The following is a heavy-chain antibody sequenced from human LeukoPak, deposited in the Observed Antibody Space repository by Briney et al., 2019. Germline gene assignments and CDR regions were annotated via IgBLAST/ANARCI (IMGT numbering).Heavy chain of an antibody. CDR3: ARGGARSSSYYYYGMDV. J-gene: IGHJ6*02. Sequence: PGGSLRLSCAASGFTVSNNYMSWVRQAPGKGLEWVSVIYSGDITYYADSVKGRFTISRDNAKNSLYLQMNSLRAEDTAVFYCARGGARSSSYYYYGMDVWGLGTTVTVSS. D-gene: IGHD6-13*01. V-gene: IGHV3-53*01. CDR1: GFTVSNNY. CDR2: IYSGDIT.